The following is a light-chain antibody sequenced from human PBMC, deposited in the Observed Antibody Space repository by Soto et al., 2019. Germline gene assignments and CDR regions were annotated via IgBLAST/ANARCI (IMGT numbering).Light chain of an antibody. CDR2: DAS. CDR3: QHFDSFPLA. V-gene: IGKV1-13*02. Sequence: AIQLTQSPSSLSASVGDRVTITCRASQGISSALAWYQQKPGKAPKLLIYDASSLASGVTSRFSGSGYGTDFTLTISSLQPEDFETYYCQHFDSFPLAFGQGTKVEIK. CDR1: QGISSA. J-gene: IGKJ1*01.